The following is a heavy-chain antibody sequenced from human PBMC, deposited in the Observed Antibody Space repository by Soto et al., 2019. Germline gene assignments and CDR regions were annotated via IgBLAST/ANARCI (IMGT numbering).Heavy chain of an antibody. CDR3: ARDDATFGQLAGDY. J-gene: IGHJ4*02. V-gene: IGHV3-30-3*01. CDR2: ISYDGTNN. D-gene: IGHD6-13*01. Sequence: QVQMVESGGGVVQPGRSLRLSCAASGFTVSSYAMHWLRQAPGKGLEWVAVISYDGTNNYYADSVKGRFTISRDQSKNTLYLQMNSLRAEDTAVYYCARDDATFGQLAGDYWGQVTLVTVSS. CDR1: GFTVSSYA.